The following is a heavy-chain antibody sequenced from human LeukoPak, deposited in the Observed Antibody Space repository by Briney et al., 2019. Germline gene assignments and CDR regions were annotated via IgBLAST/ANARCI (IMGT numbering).Heavy chain of an antibody. Sequence: GESLKISCKGSGYSFTSYWIGWVRQMPGKGLEWMGIIYPGDSDTRYSPSFQGQVTISADKSISTAYLQWSSLKASDTAMYYCARRGGDSRYCSGGSCYQFDIWGQGTMVTVSS. CDR1: GYSFTSYW. CDR3: ARRGGDSRYCSGGSCYQFDI. V-gene: IGHV5-51*01. J-gene: IGHJ3*02. D-gene: IGHD2-15*01. CDR2: IYPGDSDT.